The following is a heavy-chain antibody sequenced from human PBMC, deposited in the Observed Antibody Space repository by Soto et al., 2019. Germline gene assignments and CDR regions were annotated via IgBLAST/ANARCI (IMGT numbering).Heavy chain of an antibody. Sequence: QVQLQESGPGLVKPSQTLSLTCTVSGGSISSGNYYWSWIRQPPGKGLEWIGYIYYSGSTYYNSSHESRVTISVDTSKNQCSLKLSSVTAADTAVYYCAIEGDYGGNFRFYAFDIWGQGTMVTVSS. CDR1: GGSISSGNYY. J-gene: IGHJ3*02. V-gene: IGHV4-30-4*01. CDR3: AIEGDYGGNFRFYAFDI. D-gene: IGHD4-17*01. CDR2: IYYSGST.